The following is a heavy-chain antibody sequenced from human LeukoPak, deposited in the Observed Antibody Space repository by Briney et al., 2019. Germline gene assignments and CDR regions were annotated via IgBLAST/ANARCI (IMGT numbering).Heavy chain of an antibody. CDR2: IIPIFGTA. D-gene: IGHD5-18*01. CDR1: GGTFSTYA. V-gene: IGHV1-69*06. J-gene: IGHJ4*02. CDR3: ATGGYSYAMFDY. Sequence: SVKVSCKASGGTFSTYAISWVRQAPGQGLEWMGGIIPIFGTANYAQKFQGRVTITADKSTSTAYMELSSLRSEDTSVYYCATGGYSYAMFDYWGQGTLVTVSS.